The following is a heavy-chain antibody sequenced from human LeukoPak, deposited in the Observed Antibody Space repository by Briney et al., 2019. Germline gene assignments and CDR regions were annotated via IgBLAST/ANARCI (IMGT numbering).Heavy chain of an antibody. CDR1: GGPIGGDY. CDR3: ARLSGHCSSTSCLSHWFDP. Sequence: PSETLSLTCSVSGGPIGGDYWSWIRQPPGKALEWIGYIYTTGRTNYNPSLKSRVTISVDTSKNQFSLKLNSVTAADTAVYYCARLSGHCSSTSCLSHWFDPWGQGTLVTVSS. V-gene: IGHV4-4*09. J-gene: IGHJ5*02. D-gene: IGHD2-2*01. CDR2: IYTTGRT.